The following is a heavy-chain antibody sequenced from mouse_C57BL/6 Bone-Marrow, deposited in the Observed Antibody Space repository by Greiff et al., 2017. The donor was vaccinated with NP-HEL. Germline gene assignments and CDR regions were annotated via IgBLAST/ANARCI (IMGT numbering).Heavy chain of an antibody. D-gene: IGHD1-1*01. J-gene: IGHJ3*01. CDR1: GYTFTSYT. Sequence: VQLQQSGAELARPGASVKMSCKASGYTFTSYTMHWVKQRPGQGLEWIGYINPSSGYTKYNQKFKDKATLTADKSSSTAYMQLSSLTSEDSAVYYCARSTYYYGSGPSYWGQGTLVTVAA. CDR3: ARSTYYYGSGPSY. CDR2: INPSSGYT. V-gene: IGHV1-4*01.